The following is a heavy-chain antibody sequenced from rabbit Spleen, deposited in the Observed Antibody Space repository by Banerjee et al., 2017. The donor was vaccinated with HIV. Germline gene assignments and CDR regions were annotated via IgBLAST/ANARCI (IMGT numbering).Heavy chain of an antibody. CDR3: ARSIDGYGGYASDL. Sequence: QEQLVEFGGGLVQPEGSLTLTCKASGIDLSTYYMCWVRQAPGKGLELVACIGTSSSYTYYASWAQGRFTISKTSNTVDLKMTSLTAADTATYFCARSIDGYGGYASDLWGPGTLVTVS. J-gene: IGHJ4*01. D-gene: IGHD6-1*01. CDR2: IGTSSSYT. V-gene: IGHV1S43*01. CDR1: GIDLSTYY.